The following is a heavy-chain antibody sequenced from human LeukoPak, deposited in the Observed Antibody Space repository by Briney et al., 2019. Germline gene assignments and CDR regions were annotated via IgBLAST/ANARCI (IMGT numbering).Heavy chain of an antibody. V-gene: IGHV3-7*01. CDR2: INEEGSEK. CDR3: LSGPGH. Sequence: GGSLRLSCEAAGFIFRNYWMGWVRQAPGKGLEWVANINEEGSEKYYVDSVKGRFTISRDNAKNSLYLQMNILRAEDTAVFYCLSGPGHCGQGTLVTVSS. J-gene: IGHJ4*02. CDR1: GFIFRNYW.